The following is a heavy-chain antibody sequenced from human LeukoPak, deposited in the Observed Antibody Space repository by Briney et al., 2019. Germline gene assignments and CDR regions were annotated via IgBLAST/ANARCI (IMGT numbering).Heavy chain of an antibody. CDR1: GYTFTGYY. V-gene: IGHV1-69*06. Sequence: SVKVSCKASGYTFTGYYMHWVRQAPGQGLEWMGGIIPISDTANDAQKFKGRVTITADKSTSTVYMELSSLRSEDTAVYYCAREDDTGRYMGDDAFDIWGQGTMVTVSS. CDR2: IIPISDTA. D-gene: IGHD1-26*01. CDR3: AREDDTGRYMGDDAFDI. J-gene: IGHJ3*02.